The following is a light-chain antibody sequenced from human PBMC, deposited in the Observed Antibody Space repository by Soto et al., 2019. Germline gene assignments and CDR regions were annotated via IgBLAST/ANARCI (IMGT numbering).Light chain of an antibody. V-gene: IGLV2-14*01. CDR1: SSDIGDYNF. CDR3: SSYTRTTTRVI. Sequence: QSALTQPASVSGSPGQSITISCTGTSSDIGDYNFVSWYQRHPGKAPKLLIYDVSNRPSGVSNRFSGSKSGNTASLTISGLQAGDEADYYCSSYTRTTTRVIFGEGTKVTVL. J-gene: IGLJ2*01. CDR2: DVS.